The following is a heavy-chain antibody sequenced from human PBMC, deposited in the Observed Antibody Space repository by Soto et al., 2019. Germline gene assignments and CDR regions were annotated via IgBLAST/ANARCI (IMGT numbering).Heavy chain of an antibody. CDR3: ARAEVRAAAGRGYNWFDP. V-gene: IGHV3-21*01. Sequence: PGGSLRLSCAASGFTFSSYSMNWVRQAPGKGLEWVSSISSSSYIYYADSVKGRFTISRDNAKNSLYLQMNSLRAEDTAVYYCARAEVRAAAGRGYNWFDPWGQGTLVTVSS. J-gene: IGHJ5*02. D-gene: IGHD6-25*01. CDR1: GFTFSSYS. CDR2: ISSSSYI.